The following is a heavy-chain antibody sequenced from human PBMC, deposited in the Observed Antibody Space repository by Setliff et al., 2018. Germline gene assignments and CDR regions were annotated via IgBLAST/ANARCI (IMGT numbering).Heavy chain of an antibody. CDR1: GGSISNYY. CDR2: IYTSGST. J-gene: IGHJ5*02. CDR3: ARDYYGSGSPNTNWFDP. Sequence: TLSLTCTVPGGSISNYYWSWIRQPAGKGLEWIGRIYTSGSTNYNPSLKSRVTMSVDTSKNQFSLKLSSVTAADTAVYYCARDYYGSGSPNTNWFDPWGQGTLVTVSS. V-gene: IGHV4-4*07. D-gene: IGHD3-10*01.